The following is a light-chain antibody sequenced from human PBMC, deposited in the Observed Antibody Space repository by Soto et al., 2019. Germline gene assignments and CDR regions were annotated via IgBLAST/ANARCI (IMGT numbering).Light chain of an antibody. CDR2: DAS. Sequence: EIVLTQSPATLSLSPGERATLSCRASQSVSSHLAWYRQKPGQAPRLLIYDASNRATGIPARFSVSGSGTDFTLTISSLEPEDFAVYDCQQLSTPWTFGQGTKVEI. J-gene: IGKJ1*01. CDR1: QSVSSH. V-gene: IGKV3-11*01. CDR3: QQLSTPWT.